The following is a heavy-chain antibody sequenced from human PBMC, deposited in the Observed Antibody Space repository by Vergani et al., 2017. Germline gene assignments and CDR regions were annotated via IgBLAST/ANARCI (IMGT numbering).Heavy chain of an antibody. Sequence: EVQLVLSGAEVKKPGESLRISCKGSGYSFTSYWISWVRQMPGKGLEWMGRIDPSDSYTNYSPSFQGHVTISADKSISTAYLQWSSLKASDTAMYYCARQGGSSWNYYYYGMDVWGQGTTVTVSS. D-gene: IGHD6-13*01. CDR1: GYSFTSYW. CDR3: ARQGGSSWNYYYYGMDV. V-gene: IGHV5-10-1*03. J-gene: IGHJ6*02. CDR2: IDPSDSYT.